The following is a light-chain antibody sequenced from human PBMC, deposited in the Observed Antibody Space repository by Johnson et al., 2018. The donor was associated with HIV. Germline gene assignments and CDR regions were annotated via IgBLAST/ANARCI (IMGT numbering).Light chain of an antibody. CDR1: SSSIGNDF. V-gene: IGLV1-51*01. J-gene: IGLJ1*01. Sequence: QSVLTQPPSVSAAPGQEVTISCSASSSSIGNDFVSWYQQLPGTGPKLLIYDNNKRPSGIPDRFSGSKSGTSATLGITGLQTGDEADYYCGTWDSSLSAPWVFGTGTKVTVL. CDR2: DNN. CDR3: GTWDSSLSAPWV.